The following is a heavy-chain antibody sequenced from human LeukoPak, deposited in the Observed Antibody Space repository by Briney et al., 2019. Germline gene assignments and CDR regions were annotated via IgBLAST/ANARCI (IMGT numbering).Heavy chain of an antibody. D-gene: IGHD3-3*01. CDR1: YTFXXXY. J-gene: IGHJ6*02. Sequence: YTFXXXYMHWVRQAPGQGREWVGWINPNSGGTNYAQKFQGRVTMTRDTAISTAYMELSRLRSDDTAVYYCARVSIFGVVTDYGMDVWGQGTTVTVSS. CDR2: INPNSGGT. CDR3: ARVSIFGVVTDYGMDV. V-gene: IGHV1-2*02.